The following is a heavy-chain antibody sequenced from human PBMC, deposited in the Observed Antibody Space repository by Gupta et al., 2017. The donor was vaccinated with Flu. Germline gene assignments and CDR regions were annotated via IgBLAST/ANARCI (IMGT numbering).Heavy chain of an antibody. V-gene: IGHV6-1*01. CDR2: TYYRSKWYY. Sequence: QVQLQQSGEGLVKPSQTLSLTCAISGDSVSSKSADWIWVRQSPSRGLEWLGRTYYRSKWYYDYAPSVRGRIIINADTTMNQFSLELNSVTPEDTAIYYCARCSGGCWFDSWGQGTPVAVSS. J-gene: IGHJ5*01. CDR3: ARCSGGCWFDS. D-gene: IGHD2-15*01. CDR1: GDSVSSKSAD.